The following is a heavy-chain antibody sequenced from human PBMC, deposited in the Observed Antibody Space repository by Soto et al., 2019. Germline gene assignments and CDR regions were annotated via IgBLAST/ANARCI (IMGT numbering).Heavy chain of an antibody. CDR1: GFTFSSYA. CDR3: ARAGSGYYFDY. CDR2: ISYDGSNK. D-gene: IGHD3-22*01. J-gene: IGHJ4*02. Sequence: QVQLVESGGGVVQPGRSLRLSCAASGFTFSSYAMHWVRQAPGKGLEWVAVISYDGSNKYYADSVKGRFTISRDNSKNTLYLQINSLRAEDTAVYYCARAGSGYYFDYWGQGTLVTVSS. V-gene: IGHV3-30-3*01.